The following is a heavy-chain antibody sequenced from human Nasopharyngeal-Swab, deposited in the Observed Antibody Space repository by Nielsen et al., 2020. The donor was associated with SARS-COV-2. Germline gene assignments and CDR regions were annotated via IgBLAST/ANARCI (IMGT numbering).Heavy chain of an antibody. CDR3: ARLNPEYYYYGMDV. CDR1: GYTFTSYA. CDR2: INTNTGNP. Sequence: ASVKVSCKASGYTFTSYAMNWVRQAPGQGLEWMGWINTNTGNPTYAQGFTGRFVFSLDTSVSTAYLQISSLKAEDTAVYYCARLNPEYYYYGMDVWGQGTTVAVSS. J-gene: IGHJ6*02. V-gene: IGHV7-4-1*02.